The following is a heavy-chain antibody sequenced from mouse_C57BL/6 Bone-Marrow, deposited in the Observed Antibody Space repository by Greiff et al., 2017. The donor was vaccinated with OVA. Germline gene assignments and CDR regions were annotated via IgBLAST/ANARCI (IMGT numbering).Heavy chain of an antibody. CDR2: IHPNSGST. CDR3: ARDDYDWFAY. V-gene: IGHV1-64*01. Sequence: QVQLKQPGAELVKPGASVKLSCKASGYTFTSYWMHWVKQRPGQGLEWIGMIHPNSGSTNYNEKFKSKATLTVDKSSSTAYMQLSSLTSEDSAVYYCARDDYDWFAYWGQGTLVTVSA. D-gene: IGHD2-4*01. J-gene: IGHJ3*01. CDR1: GYTFTSYW.